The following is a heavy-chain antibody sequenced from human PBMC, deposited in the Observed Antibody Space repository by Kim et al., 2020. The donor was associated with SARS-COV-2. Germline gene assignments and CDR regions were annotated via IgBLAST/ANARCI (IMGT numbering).Heavy chain of an antibody. D-gene: IGHD7-27*01. CDR2: IGTAGDT. Sequence: GGSLRLSCAASGFTFSSYDMHWVRQATGKGLEWVSAIGTAGDTYYPGSVKGRFTISRENAKNSLYLQMNSLRAGDAAVYYCARAGNWGDYYYYYGMDVWGQVTTVTVSS. J-gene: IGHJ6*02. CDR3: ARAGNWGDYYYYYGMDV. V-gene: IGHV3-13*01. CDR1: GFTFSSYD.